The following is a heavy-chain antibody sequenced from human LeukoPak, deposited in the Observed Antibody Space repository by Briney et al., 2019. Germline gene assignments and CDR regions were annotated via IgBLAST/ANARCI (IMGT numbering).Heavy chain of an antibody. V-gene: IGHV1-2*02. D-gene: IGHD3-10*01. CDR3: AGEDYYGSGSLP. J-gene: IGHJ4*02. CDR2: INPNSGGT. CDR1: GYTFTAYY. Sequence: ASVKVSCKASGYTFTAYYIHWVRQAPGQGLEWMGWINPNSGGTNYAQKFQGRVTMTRDTSISTAYMELSRLRSDDTAVYYCAGEDYYGSGSLPWGQGTLVTVSS.